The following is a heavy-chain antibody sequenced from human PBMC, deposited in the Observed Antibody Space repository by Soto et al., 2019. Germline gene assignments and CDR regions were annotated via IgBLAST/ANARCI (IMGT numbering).Heavy chain of an antibody. D-gene: IGHD6-19*01. CDR1: GGTFSSYT. CDR2: IIPILGIA. V-gene: IGHV1-69*02. J-gene: IGHJ4*02. Sequence: QVQLVQSGAEVKKPGSSVKVSCKASGGTFSSYTISWVRQAPGQGLEWMGRIIPILGIANYAQKFQGRVTITADKSTSSPRLKLSSLRSEDTAVYYCARGSGGWQYSPDYWGQGTLVTVSS. CDR3: ARGSGGWQYSPDY.